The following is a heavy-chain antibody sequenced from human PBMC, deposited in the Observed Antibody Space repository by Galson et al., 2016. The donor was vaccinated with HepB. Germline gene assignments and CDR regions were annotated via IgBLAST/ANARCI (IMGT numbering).Heavy chain of an antibody. CDR1: QFTFSRYW. J-gene: IGHJ3*02. V-gene: IGHV3-7*01. D-gene: IGHD7-27*01. CDR3: ARIISGAYFGDAFDI. CDR2: IKEDGSVK. Sequence: SLRLSCAASQFTFSRYWMNWVRQAPGKGLEWVAYIKEDGSVKVYVDSVKGRFTISRDNAKNSLYLQMNSLRAEDSAVYYCARIISGAYFGDAFDIRGQGTTVTVSS.